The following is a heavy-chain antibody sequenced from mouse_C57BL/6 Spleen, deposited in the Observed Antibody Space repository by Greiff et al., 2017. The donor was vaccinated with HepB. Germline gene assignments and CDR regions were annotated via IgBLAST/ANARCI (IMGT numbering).Heavy chain of an antibody. CDR2: IDPSDSYT. J-gene: IGHJ2*01. Sequence: VQLQQPGAELVKPGASVKLSCKASGYTFTSYWMQWVKQRPGQGLEWIGEIDPSDSYTNYNQKFKGKATLTVDTSSSTAYMQLSSLTSEDSAVYYCASGVSSVSSGYALDYWGQGTTLTVSS. D-gene: IGHD3-2*02. CDR3: ASGVSSVSSGYALDY. V-gene: IGHV1-50*01. CDR1: GYTFTSYW.